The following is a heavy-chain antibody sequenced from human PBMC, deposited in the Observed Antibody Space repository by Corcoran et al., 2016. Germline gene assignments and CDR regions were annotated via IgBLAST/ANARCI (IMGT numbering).Heavy chain of an antibody. J-gene: IGHJ3*02. CDR2: ISSSGGTI. CDR3: ARRGALGRAFDI. V-gene: IGHV3-11*01. Sequence: QVQLVESGGGLVKPGGSLRLSCSASGFTFSDHYMSWIRQAPGKGLEWVSHISSSGGTIYQVDSVKGRFIISRDNAKNSLYLQMNSLRAEDTAVYYCARRGALGRAFDIWGQGTMVTVSS. CDR1: GFTFSDHY.